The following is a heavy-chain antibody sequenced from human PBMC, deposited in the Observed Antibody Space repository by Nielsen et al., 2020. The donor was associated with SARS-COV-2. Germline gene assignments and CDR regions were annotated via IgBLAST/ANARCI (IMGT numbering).Heavy chain of an antibody. V-gene: IGHV3-23*01. J-gene: IGHJ3*01. Sequence: LKLSCAASGFTFNIYAMAWVRRAPGRGLQWVTGVSSSGGSTYYTDSVKGRFSISRDNSKNTLFLLMHSLRVEDTAVYYCARDGVVRGDALDLWGQGTMVTVSS. CDR2: VSSSGGST. CDR3: ARDGVVRGDALDL. D-gene: IGHD3-10*01. CDR1: GFTFNIYA.